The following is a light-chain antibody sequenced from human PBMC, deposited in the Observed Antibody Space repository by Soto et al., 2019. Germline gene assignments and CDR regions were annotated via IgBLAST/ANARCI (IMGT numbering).Light chain of an antibody. Sequence: EIVLTQSPGTLSLSPGERATLSCRASQSVSSSYLAWYQEKPGQAPRLLIYCASGRATGIPDRFSGSVSGTDFTLTSSRLEPEDCAVYYCQHYASSPTFGQGTKVEVK. CDR3: QHYASSPT. J-gene: IGKJ1*01. CDR1: QSVSSSY. CDR2: CAS. V-gene: IGKV3-20*01.